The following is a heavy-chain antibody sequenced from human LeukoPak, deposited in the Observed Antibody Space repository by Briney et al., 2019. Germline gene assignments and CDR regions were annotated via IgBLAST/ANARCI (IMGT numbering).Heavy chain of an antibody. Sequence: SVKVSCKASGGTFSSYAISWVRQAPGQGLEWMGGIIPIFGTANYAQKFQGRVTITADESTSTAYMELSSLRSEDTAVYYCAREMYPYQLLYYFDYWGQGTLVTVSS. V-gene: IGHV1-69*13. CDR2: IIPIFGTA. CDR1: GGTFSSYA. CDR3: AREMYPYQLLYYFDY. D-gene: IGHD2-2*01. J-gene: IGHJ4*02.